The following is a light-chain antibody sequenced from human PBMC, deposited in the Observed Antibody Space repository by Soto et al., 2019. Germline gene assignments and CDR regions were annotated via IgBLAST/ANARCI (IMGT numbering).Light chain of an antibody. Sequence: ETVLTQSPATLSLSPGERATLSCRVSQSVHTYLAWYQQKAGQAPRLLIYDASNRATGIPARFSGSGSGTDFTLTISSLEPEDCAVYYCQQRSNWPPYTFGQGTKLEIK. V-gene: IGKV3-11*01. CDR1: QSVHTY. J-gene: IGKJ2*01. CDR3: QQRSNWPPYT. CDR2: DAS.